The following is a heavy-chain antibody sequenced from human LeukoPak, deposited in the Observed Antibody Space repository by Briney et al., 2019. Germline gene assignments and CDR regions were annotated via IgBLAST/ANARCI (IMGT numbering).Heavy chain of an antibody. CDR2: INHSGST. CDR3: ARVSFGGVILH. J-gene: IGHJ4*02. D-gene: IGHD3-16*02. CDR1: GGSISSGGYY. V-gene: IGHV4-39*07. Sequence: SETLSLTCTVSGGSISSGGYYWSWIRQHPGKGLEWIGEINHSGSTNYNPSLKSRVTISVDTPKNQFSLKLSSVTAADTAVYYCARVSFGGVILHWGQGTLVTVSS.